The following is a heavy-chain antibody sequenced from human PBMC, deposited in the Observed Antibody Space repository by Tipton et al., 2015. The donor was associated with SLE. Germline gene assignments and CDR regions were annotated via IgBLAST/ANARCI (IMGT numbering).Heavy chain of an antibody. CDR1: GFTFSTYA. V-gene: IGHV3-30*04. D-gene: IGHD3-10*01. J-gene: IGHJ4*02. Sequence: SLRLSCAASGFTFSTYAMHWVRQAPGKGLEWVAVISYDGSNKYYADSVKGRFTISRDISKSTVFLQLSSLRIDDTAVYFCAKSPYFGSGSYRTSYFDSWGQGTQVTVSS. CDR2: ISYDGSNK. CDR3: AKSPYFGSGSYRTSYFDS.